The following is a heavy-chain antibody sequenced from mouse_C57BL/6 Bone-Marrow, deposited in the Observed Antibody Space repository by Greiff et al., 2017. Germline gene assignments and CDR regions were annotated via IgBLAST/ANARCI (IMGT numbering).Heavy chain of an antibody. CDR1: GYSITSGYD. V-gene: IGHV3-1*01. J-gene: IGHJ3*01. CDR2: ISYSGST. CDR3: ARDGGSFTWFAY. Sequence: ESGPGMVKPSQSLSLTCTVTGYSITSGYDWHWIRHFPGNKLEWMGYISYSGSTNYNQSLKSRISITHDTSTNHFFLKLNSVTTEDTATYYCARDGGSFTWFAYWGQGTLVTVSA.